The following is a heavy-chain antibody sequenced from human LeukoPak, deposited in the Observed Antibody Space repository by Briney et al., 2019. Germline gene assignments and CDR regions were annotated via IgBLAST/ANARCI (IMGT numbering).Heavy chain of an antibody. CDR2: INQDGSEK. J-gene: IGHJ4*02. V-gene: IGHV3-7*05. Sequence: GGSLRLSCAASGFTFSSYWMSWVRQAPGKGLEWVANINQDGSEKYSVDSVKGRFTISRDNAENSLYLQMNSLRAEDTAVYYCAREYYSDSSGSDYWGQGTLVTVSS. D-gene: IGHD3-22*01. CDR3: AREYYSDSSGSDY. CDR1: GFTFSSYW.